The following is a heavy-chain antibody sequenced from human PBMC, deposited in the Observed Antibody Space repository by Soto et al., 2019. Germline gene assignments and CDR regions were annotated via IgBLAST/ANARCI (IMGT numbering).Heavy chain of an antibody. V-gene: IGHV3-23*01. Sequence: EVQVLASGGDLVQPGGSLRLSCAVSGFTFGSYAMTWVRQAPGKGLEWVSTVSGSGGATYYADSVKGRFTISRDNSKNTLYLQMNSLRVEDTAVYYCAPIPRWLAPAFEQWGQGTPVTVSS. D-gene: IGHD2-15*01. CDR1: GFTFGSYA. CDR3: APIPRWLAPAFEQ. J-gene: IGHJ4*02. CDR2: VSGSGGAT.